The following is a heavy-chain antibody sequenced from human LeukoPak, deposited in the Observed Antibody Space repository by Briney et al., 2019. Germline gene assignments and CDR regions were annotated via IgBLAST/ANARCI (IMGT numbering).Heavy chain of an antibody. J-gene: IGHJ4*02. V-gene: IGHV4-31*03. CDR3: ASLNVVPAAIRSDY. Sequence: PSETLSLTCTVSGGSISIGGYYWSWIRQHPGKGLEWIGYIYYSGSTYYNPSLKSRVTISVDTSKNQFSLKLSSVTAADTAVYYCASLNVVPAAIRSDYWGQGTLVTVSS. CDR1: GGSISIGGYY. D-gene: IGHD2-2*01. CDR2: IYYSGST.